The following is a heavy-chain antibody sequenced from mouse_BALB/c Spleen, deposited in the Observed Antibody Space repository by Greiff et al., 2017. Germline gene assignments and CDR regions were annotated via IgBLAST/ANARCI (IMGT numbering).Heavy chain of an antibody. J-gene: IGHJ3*01. CDR1: GFTFSSYA. D-gene: IGHD2-4*01. CDR3: ASFYYDYEFAY. CDR2: ISSGGST. V-gene: IGHV5-6-5*01. Sequence: EVKLEESGGGLVKPGGSLKLSCAASGFTFSSYAMSWVRQTPEKRLEWVASISSGGSTYYPDSVKGRFTISRDNARNILYLQMSSLRSEDTAMYYCASFYYDYEFAYWGQGTLVTVSA.